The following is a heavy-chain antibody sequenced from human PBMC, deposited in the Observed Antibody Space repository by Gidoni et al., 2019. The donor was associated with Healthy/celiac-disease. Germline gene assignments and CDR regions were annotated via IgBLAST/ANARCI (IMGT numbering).Heavy chain of an antibody. J-gene: IGHJ4*02. CDR1: GFTFSSYA. V-gene: IGHV3-30-3*01. D-gene: IGHD5-18*01. Sequence: QVQLVESGGDVVQPGRSLRVSCAASGFTFSSYAMHWVRQAPGKGLEWVAVISYDGSNKYYADSVKGRFTISRDNSKNTLYLQMNSLRAEDTAVYYCARDLRVDTAMALGYWGQGTLVTVSS. CDR2: ISYDGSNK. CDR3: ARDLRVDTAMALGY.